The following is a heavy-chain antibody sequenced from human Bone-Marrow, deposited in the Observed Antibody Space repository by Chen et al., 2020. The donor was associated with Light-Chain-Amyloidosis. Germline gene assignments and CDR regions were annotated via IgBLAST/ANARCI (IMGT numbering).Heavy chain of an antibody. D-gene: IGHD2-21*01. CDR1: GFSFSNAW. Sequence: EVRLVESGGGVVKPGGSLRLSCEASGFSFSNAWVTWVRQAPGKGLEWLGRIKSGSDGGTTAFAASVQGRFGISRDQTRSTVYLQMSSLKSDDTAIYYCASDGGLVVVEAAVWGQGTQVTVSS. J-gene: IGHJ4*02. CDR2: IKSGSDGGTT. V-gene: IGHV3-15*01. CDR3: ASDGGLVVVEAAV.